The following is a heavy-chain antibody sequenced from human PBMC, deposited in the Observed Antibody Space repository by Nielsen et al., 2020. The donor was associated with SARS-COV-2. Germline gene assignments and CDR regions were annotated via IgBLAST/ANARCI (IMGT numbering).Heavy chain of an antibody. D-gene: IGHD6-13*01. CDR1: GDSVSSNSAA. Sequence: SQTLSLTRAISGDSVSSNSAAWNWLRQSPSRGLEWLGRTYYRSKWFNDYAVSVKSRIVINPDTSNNQFSLLLNSVTPEDTAVYYCARGTYSSTWYETGRRYYFDYWGQGTLVTVSS. CDR3: ARGTYSSTWYETGRRYYFDY. V-gene: IGHV6-1*01. J-gene: IGHJ4*02. CDR2: TYYRSKWFN.